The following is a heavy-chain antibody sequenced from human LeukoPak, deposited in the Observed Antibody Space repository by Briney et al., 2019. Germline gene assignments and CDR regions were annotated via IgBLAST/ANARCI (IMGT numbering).Heavy chain of an antibody. J-gene: IGHJ4*02. V-gene: IGHV3-33*06. CDR2: IWHDGSNR. Sequence: GGSLRLSCAVSGLTFSSYGMHWVRQAPGKGLEWVAVIWHDGSNRYYADSVKGRFTISRDNSKNTLYLQMNSLRAEDTAMYHCANAYDFWSGYYPPFDYWGQGTLVTVSS. CDR1: GLTFSSYG. CDR3: ANAYDFWSGYYPPFDY. D-gene: IGHD3-3*01.